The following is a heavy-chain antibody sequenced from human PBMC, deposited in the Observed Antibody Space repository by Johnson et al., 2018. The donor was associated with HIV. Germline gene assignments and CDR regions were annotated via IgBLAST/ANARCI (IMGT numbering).Heavy chain of an antibody. V-gene: IGHV3-9*01. J-gene: IGHJ3*02. CDR1: GFTFHEYA. CDR2: TSWNSGSV. D-gene: IGHD3-16*01. Sequence: EVQLVESGGGLVQPGRSLRLTCVGSGFTFHEYAMHWVRQIPGKGLEWVSGTSWNSGSVDYVDSVKGRFTISRDNAKKSLFLQMNSLRAEDTAVYFCASQVRGLRLGVDAFDIWGQGTMVTVSS. CDR3: ASQVRGLRLGVDAFDI.